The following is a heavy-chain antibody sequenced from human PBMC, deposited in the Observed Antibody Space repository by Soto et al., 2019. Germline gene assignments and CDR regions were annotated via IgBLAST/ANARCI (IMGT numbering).Heavy chain of an antibody. Sequence: EVQLVESGGGLVQPGRSLGLSCTASGFTFGDYAMTWFRQAPGKGLEXXXFISSKRYGGTAEYATSVKGRFTISRXXXXXXXXXXXXXXXXXXXXXXXXXXXXXXXXXXXXFDPWGQGTLVIVSS. CDR3: XXXXXXXXXXXXFDP. CDR2: ISSKRYGGTA. V-gene: IGHV3-49*03. J-gene: IGHJ5*02. CDR1: GFTFGDYA.